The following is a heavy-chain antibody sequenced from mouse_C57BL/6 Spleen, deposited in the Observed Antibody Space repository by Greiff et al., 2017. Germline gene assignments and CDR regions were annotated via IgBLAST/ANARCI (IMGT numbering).Heavy chain of an antibody. CDR3: ARHPGDYGSSYDAMDY. V-gene: IGHV5-6*01. CDR2: ISSGGSYT. J-gene: IGHJ4*01. Sequence: EVQRVESGGDLVKPGGSLKLSCAASGFTFSSYGMSWVRQTPDKRLEWVATISSGGSYTYYPDSVKGRFTISRDNAKNTLYLQMSSLKSEDTAMYYCARHPGDYGSSYDAMDYWGQGTSVTVSS. CDR1: GFTFSSYG. D-gene: IGHD1-1*01.